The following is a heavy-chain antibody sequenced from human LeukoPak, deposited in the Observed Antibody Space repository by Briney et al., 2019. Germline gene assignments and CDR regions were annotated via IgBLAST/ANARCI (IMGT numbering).Heavy chain of an antibody. D-gene: IGHD6-19*01. CDR2: MNPNSGNT. Sequence: GASVKVSCKASGYTFTSYDINWVRQATGQGLGWMGWMNPNSGNTGYAQKFQGRVTITRNTSISTAYMELSSLRSEDTAVYYCARGRQWPGFGFDPWGQGTLVTVSS. J-gene: IGHJ5*02. CDR1: GYTFTSYD. CDR3: ARGRQWPGFGFDP. V-gene: IGHV1-8*03.